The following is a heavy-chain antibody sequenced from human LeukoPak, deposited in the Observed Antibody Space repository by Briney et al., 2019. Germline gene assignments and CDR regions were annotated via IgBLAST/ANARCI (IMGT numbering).Heavy chain of an antibody. J-gene: IGHJ4*02. V-gene: IGHV3-23*01. CDR2: ISRNGAHP. D-gene: IGHD6-19*01. CDR1: GFTFSSYS. CDR3: TTPGDSGWYNH. Sequence: GGSLRLSCAASGFTFSSYSMNWVRQAPGKGLEWVSVISRNGAHPYYIDSVRDRFTVSRDNSKNIMYLQMNSLRAEDAALYYCTTPGDSGWYNHWGQGTLVTVSS.